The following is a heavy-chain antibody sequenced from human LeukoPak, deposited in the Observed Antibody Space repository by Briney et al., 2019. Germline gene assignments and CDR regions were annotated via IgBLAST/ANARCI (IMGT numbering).Heavy chain of an antibody. J-gene: IGHJ4*02. V-gene: IGHV1-2*02. CDR2: INPNSGGT. Sequence: ASVKVSRKASGYTFTGYYMHWLRQAPGQALEGMGWINPNSGGTNYAQKFQGRVTMTRETSISTAYMELSRRRSDDTAVYYCARSRTGSGFLFDYWGQGTLVTVSS. CDR3: ARSRTGSGFLFDY. CDR1: GYTFTGYY. D-gene: IGHD3-10*01.